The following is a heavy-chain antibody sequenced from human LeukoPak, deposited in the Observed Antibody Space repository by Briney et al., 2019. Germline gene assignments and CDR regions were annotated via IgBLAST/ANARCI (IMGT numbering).Heavy chain of an antibody. Sequence: GGSLRLSCTASGFTFGDYAMSWVRQAPGKGLEWVGFIRSKAYGGITEYAASVKGRFTISRDDSKSIAYLQMNSLKTEDTAVYYCTRAAVAEFYYYYYMDVWGKGTTVTISS. D-gene: IGHD6-19*01. CDR3: TRAAVAEFYYYYYMDV. CDR1: GFTFGDYA. J-gene: IGHJ6*03. CDR2: IRSKAYGGIT. V-gene: IGHV3-49*04.